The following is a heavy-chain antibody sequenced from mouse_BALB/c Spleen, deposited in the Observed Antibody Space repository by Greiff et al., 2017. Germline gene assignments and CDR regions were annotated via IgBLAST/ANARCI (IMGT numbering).Heavy chain of an antibody. Sequence: QVQLQQSGPGLVAPSQSLSITCTVSGFSLTGYGVNWVRQPPGKGLEWLGMIWGDGSTDYNSALKSRLSISKDNSKSQVFLKMNSLQTDDTARYYCARRWDDYAMDYWGQGTSVTVSS. D-gene: IGHD4-1*01. CDR3: ARRWDDYAMDY. CDR1: GFSLTGYG. J-gene: IGHJ4*01. CDR2: IWGDGST. V-gene: IGHV2-6-7*01.